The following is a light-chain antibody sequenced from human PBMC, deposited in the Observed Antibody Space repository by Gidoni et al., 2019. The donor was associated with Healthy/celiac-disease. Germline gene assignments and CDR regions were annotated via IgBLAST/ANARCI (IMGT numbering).Light chain of an antibody. CDR1: SSDVGSYNL. CDR2: EGS. J-gene: IGLJ2*01. Sequence: QSALTQHDSVSGSPGQSITISCTGTSSDVGSYNLVSWYQQHPGKAPKLMIYEGSKRPSGVSNRFSGSKSGNTASLTISGLQAEDEADYYCCSYAGSSTLVFGGGTKLTVL. CDR3: CSYAGSSTLV. V-gene: IGLV2-23*01.